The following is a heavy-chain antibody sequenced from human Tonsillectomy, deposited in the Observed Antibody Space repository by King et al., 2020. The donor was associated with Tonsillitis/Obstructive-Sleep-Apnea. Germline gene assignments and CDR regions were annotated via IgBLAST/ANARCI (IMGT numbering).Heavy chain of an antibody. CDR3: ARGRGRTSHRGWFDP. Sequence: VQLQQWGAGLLKPSETLSLTCAVYGGSFSGYYWIWIRQPPGKGLEWIGEINHSGSTNSNPSLKSRVPISVDTSKNQFSLKRSSVTAADTAVYYCARGRGRTSHRGWFDPWGQGTLVTVSS. D-gene: IGHD2-2*01. CDR1: GGSFSGYY. CDR2: INHSGST. V-gene: IGHV4-34*01. J-gene: IGHJ5*02.